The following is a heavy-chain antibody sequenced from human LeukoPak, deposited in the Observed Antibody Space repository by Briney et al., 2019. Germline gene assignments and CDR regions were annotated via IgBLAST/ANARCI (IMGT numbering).Heavy chain of an antibody. CDR1: GFTFSSYA. Sequence: GRSLRLSCAASGFTFSSYAMHWVRQAPGKGLEWVAVISYDGSNKYYADSVKGRFTISRDNSKNTLYLQMNSLRAEDTAVYYCARTGGPQLWLTWGQGTLVTVSS. D-gene: IGHD5-18*01. CDR2: ISYDGSNK. V-gene: IGHV3-30*04. CDR3: ARTGGPQLWLT. J-gene: IGHJ5*02.